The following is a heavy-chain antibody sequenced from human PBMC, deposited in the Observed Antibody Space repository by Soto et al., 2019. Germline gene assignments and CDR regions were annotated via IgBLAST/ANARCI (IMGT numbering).Heavy chain of an antibody. J-gene: IGHJ4*02. CDR3: ARDSIAAAGLFDY. CDR1: GFTFSSHS. V-gene: IGHV3-21*01. Sequence: EVQLVESGGGLVKPGGSLRLSCAASGFTFSSHSMNWVRQAPGKGLEWVSSISSSSSYIYYADSVKGRFTISRDNAKNSLYLQMNSLRAEDTAVSYCARDSIAAAGLFDYWGQGTLVTVSS. D-gene: IGHD6-13*01. CDR2: ISSSSSYI.